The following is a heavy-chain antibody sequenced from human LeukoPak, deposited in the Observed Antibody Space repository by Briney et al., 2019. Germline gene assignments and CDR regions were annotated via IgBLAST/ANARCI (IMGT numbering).Heavy chain of an antibody. CDR1: GGSISSTGYY. CDR3: ARDCEFCDLLFYMNV. Sequence: SQTLSLTCTVSGGSISSTGYYWTWIRQPAGKGLEWIGHIDNSGRTNCNPSLKSRVTISVDTSKNQFSLNLTSVTAADTAVYYCARDCEFCDLLFYMNVWGKGTTVTVSS. D-gene: IGHD3-16*01. J-gene: IGHJ6*03. V-gene: IGHV4-61*09. CDR2: IDNSGRT.